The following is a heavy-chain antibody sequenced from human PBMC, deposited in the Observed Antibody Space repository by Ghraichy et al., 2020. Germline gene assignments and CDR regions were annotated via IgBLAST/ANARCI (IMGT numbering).Heavy chain of an antibody. CDR3: ARGVVGYYDSSGYSYYFDY. CDR1: GGSISSGGYY. CDR2: IYYSGST. D-gene: IGHD3-22*01. J-gene: IGHJ4*02. V-gene: IGHV4-31*03. Sequence: SETLSLTCTVSGGSISSGGYYWSWIRQHPGKGLEWIGYIYYSGSTYYNPSLKSRVTISVDTSKNQFSLKLSSVTAADTAVYYCARGVVGYYDSSGYSYYFDYWGQGTLVTVSS.